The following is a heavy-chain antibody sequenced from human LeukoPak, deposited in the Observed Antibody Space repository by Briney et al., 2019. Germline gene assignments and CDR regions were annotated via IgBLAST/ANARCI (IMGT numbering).Heavy chain of an antibody. CDR1: GYTFTSYD. J-gene: IGHJ5*02. CDR3: ARARDLWFGELLFYWFDP. D-gene: IGHD3-10*01. CDR2: MNPNSGNT. V-gene: IGHV1-8*01. Sequence: ASVKLSCTASGYTFTSYDINWVRQATGQGLEWMGWMNPNSGNTGYAQKFQGRVTMTRNTSISTAYMELSSLRSEDTAVYYCARARDLWFGELLFYWFDPWGQGTLVTVSS.